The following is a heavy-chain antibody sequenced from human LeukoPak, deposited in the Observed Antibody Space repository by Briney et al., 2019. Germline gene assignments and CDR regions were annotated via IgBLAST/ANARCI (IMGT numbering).Heavy chain of an antibody. CDR3: ARDGSGSGWYFFDY. D-gene: IGHD6-19*01. CDR1: GYTFSGYY. J-gene: IGHJ4*02. CDR2: MNPNSGAT. Sequence: ASLKVSCKTSGYTFSGYYMHWVRQAPGQGLEWMGLMNPNSGATNYEQKFQGRVSLTRDMSISTAYLELTRVTSDDTAVYYCARDGSGSGWYFFDYWGQGTLVTVSS. V-gene: IGHV1-2*02.